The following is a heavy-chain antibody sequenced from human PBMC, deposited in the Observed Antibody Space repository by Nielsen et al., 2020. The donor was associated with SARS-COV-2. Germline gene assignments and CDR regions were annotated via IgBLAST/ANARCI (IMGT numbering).Heavy chain of an antibody. D-gene: IGHD2-15*01. V-gene: IGHV3-74*01. CDR3: ARDCAGNCYWGHFLDY. Sequence: GGSLRLSCAASGFTLSRYWMHWVRQVPGEGLVWVSRINEDGSITNYADSVEGLVTISRDNSKNTVYLDINSLGPDDTAVFYCARDCAGNCYWGHFLDYWGQGALVTVSS. J-gene: IGHJ4*02. CDR2: INEDGSIT. CDR1: GFTLSRYW.